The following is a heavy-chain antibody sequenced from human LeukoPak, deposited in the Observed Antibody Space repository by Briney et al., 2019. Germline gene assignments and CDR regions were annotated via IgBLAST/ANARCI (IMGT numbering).Heavy chain of an antibody. D-gene: IGHD3-22*01. CDR2: ISGSGGIT. CDR1: GFTFSNYA. Sequence: GGSLRLSCGASGFTFSNYAMTWVRQTPGKGLEWVSGISGSGGITHYADSVRGRFTISRDNSKNTLYLQMNSLRAEDTAVYYCAKDPTDFDSSGQTYFDYWGQGSLVTVSS. CDR3: AKDPTDFDSSGQTYFDY. J-gene: IGHJ4*02. V-gene: IGHV3-23*01.